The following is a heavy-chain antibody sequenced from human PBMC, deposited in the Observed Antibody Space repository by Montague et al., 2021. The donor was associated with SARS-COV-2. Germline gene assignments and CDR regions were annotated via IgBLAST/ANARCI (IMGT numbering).Heavy chain of an antibody. CDR3: ARERWAVGVSFDY. V-gene: IGHV6-1*01. Sequence: CAISGDSVSSNRATWHWSRQSPSRGREWLGRTYYRSRWSNDYAVSVRSRIIINPDTSTNQFSLQLSSVTPEDTAVYFCARERWAVGVSFDYWGQGTLVTVSS. CDR2: TYYRSRWSN. J-gene: IGHJ4*02. D-gene: IGHD1-26*01. CDR1: GDSVSSNRAT.